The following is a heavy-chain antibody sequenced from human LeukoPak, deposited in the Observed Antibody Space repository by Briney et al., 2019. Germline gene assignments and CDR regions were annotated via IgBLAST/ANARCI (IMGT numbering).Heavy chain of an antibody. D-gene: IGHD6-13*01. CDR2: INLNSGGT. V-gene: IGHV1-2*02. CDR1: GYTFPGYY. Sequence: ASVKVSCKASGYTFPGYYMHWVRQAPGQGLEWMGWINLNSGGTNYAQKFQGRVTMTRDTSISTAYMELSKLESGDTCVYYCARLYSMSYIYFDYWGQGTLVTVSS. J-gene: IGHJ4*02. CDR3: ARLYSMSYIYFDY.